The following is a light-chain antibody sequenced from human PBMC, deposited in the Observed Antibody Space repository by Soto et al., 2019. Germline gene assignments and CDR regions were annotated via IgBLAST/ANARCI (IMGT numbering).Light chain of an antibody. Sequence: QSALTQPPSASGSPGQSVTISCTGTSSDVGCYNYVSWYQQHPGKAPKLMIYEVSKRPSWVPDRFSGSKSGNTASLTVSGLQAEDEADYYCSSYAGSNNPYVFRTGTKLTVL. V-gene: IGLV2-8*01. CDR2: EVS. CDR1: SSDVGCYNY. J-gene: IGLJ1*01. CDR3: SSYAGSNNPYV.